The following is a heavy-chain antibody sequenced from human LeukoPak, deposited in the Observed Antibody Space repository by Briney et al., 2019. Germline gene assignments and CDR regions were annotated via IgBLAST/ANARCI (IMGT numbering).Heavy chain of an antibody. V-gene: IGHV4-4*07. D-gene: IGHD3-10*01. J-gene: IGHJ6*02. CDR2: IYNTVST. CDR3: ARHSGSYYGDYYDGMDV. Sequence: SETLSLTCTVSGGSISDYRWSWIRQPAGKGLEWIERIYNTVSTNYNPSLKSRVTMSVDTSKNQFSLRLRSVTAADTAVYYCARHSGSYYGDYYDGMDVWGQGTTVAVSS. CDR1: GGSISDYR.